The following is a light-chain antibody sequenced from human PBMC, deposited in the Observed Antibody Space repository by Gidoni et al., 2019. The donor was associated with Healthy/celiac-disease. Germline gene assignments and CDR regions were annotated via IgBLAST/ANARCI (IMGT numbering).Light chain of an antibody. V-gene: IGKV3-15*01. CDR1: QSVSSN. CDR3: QQYNNWPPIT. J-gene: IGKJ5*01. Sequence: ELLMTQSPATLSVSAGERATRSCRASQSVSSNLAWYQQKPGQAPRLLIYGASTRATGIPARFSGSGSGTEFTLTISSLQSEDFAVYYCQQYNNWPPITFGQGTRLEIK. CDR2: GAS.